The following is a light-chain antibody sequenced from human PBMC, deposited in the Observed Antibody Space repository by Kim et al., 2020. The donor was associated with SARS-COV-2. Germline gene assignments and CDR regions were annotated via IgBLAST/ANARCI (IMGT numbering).Light chain of an antibody. V-gene: IGKV3-11*01. J-gene: IGKJ5*01. CDR3: QLKVT. CDR1: QSVSSS. CDR2: NAY. Sequence: ELVLTQSPATLSLSPGERATLSCRASQSVSSSLAWYQQKPGQAPRLLIYNAYSRATGIPARFSGSGSGTDFTLTISSLESEDFAVYYCQLKVTFGQGTRLEIK.